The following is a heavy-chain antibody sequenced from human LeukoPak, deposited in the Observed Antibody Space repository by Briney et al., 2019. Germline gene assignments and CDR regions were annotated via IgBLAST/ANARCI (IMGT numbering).Heavy chain of an antibody. CDR2: ISYDGSNK. V-gene: IGHV3-30*18. CDR3: AKLRPVAGTGY. CDR1: GFTFSSYG. D-gene: IGHD6-19*01. Sequence: GRSLRLSCAASGFTFSSYGMHWVRQAPGKGLEWVAVISYDGSNKYYAASVKGRFTISRDNSKNTLYLQMNSLRAEDTAVYYCAKLRPVAGTGYWGQGTLVTVSS. J-gene: IGHJ4*02.